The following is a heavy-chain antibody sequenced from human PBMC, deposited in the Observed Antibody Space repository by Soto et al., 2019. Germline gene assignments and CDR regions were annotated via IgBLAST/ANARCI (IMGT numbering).Heavy chain of an antibody. V-gene: IGHV6-1*01. Sequence: PSQTLSLTCAISGDSVSSNSAAWNWIRQSPSRGLEWLGRTYYRSKWYNDYAVSVKSRITINPDTSKNQFSLQLNSVTPEDTAAYYCARSLTVTTYYYYYMDVWGKGTTVTVSS. CDR3: ARSLTVTTYYYYYMDV. CDR2: TYYRSKWYN. J-gene: IGHJ6*03. CDR1: GDSVSSNSAA. D-gene: IGHD4-17*01.